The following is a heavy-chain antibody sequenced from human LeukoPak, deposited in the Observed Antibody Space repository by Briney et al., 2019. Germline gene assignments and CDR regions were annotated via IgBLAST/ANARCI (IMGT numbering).Heavy chain of an antibody. J-gene: IGHJ4*02. Sequence: PSQTLSLTCTVSGGSISSGDYYWSWIRQPPGKGLEWIGYIYYSGSTYYNPSLKSRVTISVDTSKNQFSLKLSSVTAADTAVYYCARPGDYYDSSGYFDYWGQGTLVTVSS. CDR1: GGSISSGDYY. D-gene: IGHD3-22*01. V-gene: IGHV4-30-4*08. CDR3: ARPGDYYDSSGYFDY. CDR2: IYYSGST.